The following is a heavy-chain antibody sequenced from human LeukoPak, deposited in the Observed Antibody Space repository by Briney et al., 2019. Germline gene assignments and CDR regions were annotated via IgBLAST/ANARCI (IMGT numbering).Heavy chain of an antibody. Sequence: PSETLSLTCAVSGGSISSYYWSWIRQPPGKRLEWIGHIYYSGSTNYNPSLKSRVTISVDTSKNQFSLKLSSVTAADTAVYYCASRSSIWSGYQDTLYYFDSWGQGTLVTVSS. CDR3: ASRSSIWSGYQDTLYYFDS. J-gene: IGHJ4*02. D-gene: IGHD3-3*01. CDR2: IYYSGST. CDR1: GGSISSYY. V-gene: IGHV4-59*01.